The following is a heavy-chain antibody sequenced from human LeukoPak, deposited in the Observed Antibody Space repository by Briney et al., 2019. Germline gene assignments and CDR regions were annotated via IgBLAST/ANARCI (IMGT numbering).Heavy chain of an antibody. J-gene: IGHJ4*02. Sequence: ASVKVSCEASGGTFSSYAISWVRQAPGQGLEWMGGIIPIFGTANYAQKFQGRVTITADESTSTAYMELSSLRSEDTAVYYCASNMYYDFWSGYSDYWGQGTLVTVSS. V-gene: IGHV1-69*13. CDR2: IIPIFGTA. CDR1: GGTFSSYA. D-gene: IGHD3-3*01. CDR3: ASNMYYDFWSGYSDY.